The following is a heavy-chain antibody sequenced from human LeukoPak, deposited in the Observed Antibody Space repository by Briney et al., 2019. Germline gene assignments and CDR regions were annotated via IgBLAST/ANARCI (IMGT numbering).Heavy chain of an antibody. CDR3: AREPSVKDFWSGYYGV. V-gene: IGHV1-69*04. D-gene: IGHD3-3*01. Sequence: ASVKVSCKASGGTFSSYAISWVRQAPGQGLEWMGRIIPILGIANYAQKFQGRVTITADKSTSTAYMELSSLRSEDTAVYYCAREPSVKDFWSGYYGVWGQGTTATVSS. J-gene: IGHJ6*02. CDR2: IIPILGIA. CDR1: GGTFSSYA.